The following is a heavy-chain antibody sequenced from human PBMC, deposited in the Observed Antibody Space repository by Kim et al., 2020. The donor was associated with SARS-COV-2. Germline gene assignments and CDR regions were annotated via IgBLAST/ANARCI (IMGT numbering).Heavy chain of an antibody. J-gene: IGHJ4*02. D-gene: IGHD1-26*01. CDR3: IYGGPLSDENF. CDR2: LKSETDGGTA. Sequence: GGSLRLSCAASGFTVTNAWMSWVRQAPGKGLEWVGRLKSETDGGTADYAAPLEARFTISRDDSKNTLYLQISSLKTEDTSVYDCIYGGPLSDENFWGQGT. CDR1: GFTVTNAW. V-gene: IGHV3-15*01.